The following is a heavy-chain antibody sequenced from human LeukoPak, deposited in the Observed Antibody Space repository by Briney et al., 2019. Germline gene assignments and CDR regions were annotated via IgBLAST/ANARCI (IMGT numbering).Heavy chain of an antibody. CDR3: ARDLGGYGDYGTNFDY. CDR2: ISSSSSYI. Sequence: GGSLRLSCAASGFTFSSYTMNWVRQAPGKGLDWVSAISSSSSYIYYADSVKGRFTICRDHAKKSLYLQMNSLRAEDTAVYYCARDLGGYGDYGTNFDYWGQGTLVTVSS. J-gene: IGHJ4*02. D-gene: IGHD4-17*01. CDR1: GFTFSSYT. V-gene: IGHV3-21*01.